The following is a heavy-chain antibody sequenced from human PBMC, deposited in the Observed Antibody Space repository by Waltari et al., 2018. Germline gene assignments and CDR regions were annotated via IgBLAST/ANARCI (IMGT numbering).Heavy chain of an antibody. CDR1: GGPISSYY. Sequence: QVQLQESGPGLVKPSETLSLTCTVSGGPISSYYWSWIRQPAGKGLEWIGRIYTSGSTNYNPSRKSRVTMSGDTSKNQFSLKLSSVTAADTAVYYCARDPPPSELGIFFDPWGQGTLVTVSS. CDR3: ARDPPPSELGIFFDP. V-gene: IGHV4-4*07. CDR2: IYTSGST. J-gene: IGHJ5*02. D-gene: IGHD7-27*01.